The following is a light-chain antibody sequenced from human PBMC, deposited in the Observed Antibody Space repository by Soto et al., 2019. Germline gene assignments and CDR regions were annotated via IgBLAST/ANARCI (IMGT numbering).Light chain of an antibody. J-gene: IGKJ1*01. CDR3: QHYNSYSEA. CDR2: KAS. CDR1: QTISSW. V-gene: IGKV1-5*03. Sequence: DIQMTQSPSTLSGSVGDRVTITCRASQTISSWLAWYQQKPGKAPKLLIYKASTLKSWVPSRFSGSGSGTEFTLTISSLQPDDFATYYCQHYNSYSEAFGQGTKVDI.